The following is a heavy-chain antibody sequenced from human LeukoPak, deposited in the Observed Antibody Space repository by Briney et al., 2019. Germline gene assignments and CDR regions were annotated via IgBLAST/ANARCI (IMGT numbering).Heavy chain of an antibody. V-gene: IGHV3-30-3*01. CDR2: ISYDGSNK. CDR1: GFTFSSYA. CDR3: ARERSHDPNDYGDYGWLDP. J-gene: IGHJ5*02. Sequence: PGGSLRLSCAASGFTFSSYAMHWVRQAPGKGLEWVAVISYDGSNKYYADSVKGRFTISRDNSKNTLYLQMNSLRAEDTAVYYCARERSHDPNDYGDYGWLDPWGQGALVTVSS. D-gene: IGHD4-17*01.